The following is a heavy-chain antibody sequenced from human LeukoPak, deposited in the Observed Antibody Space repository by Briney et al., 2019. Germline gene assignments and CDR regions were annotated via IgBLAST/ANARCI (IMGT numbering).Heavy chain of an antibody. J-gene: IGHJ4*02. Sequence: PSETLSLTCTVSGGSISGGKDFWGWIRQPPGKGLEWIGSIYCTGSTYYNPSLKSRVTISVDTSKSEFSLKLRSVTATDTAVYYCARRGITYSSSFFEYWGQGSLVTVSS. CDR3: ARRGITYSSSFFEY. D-gene: IGHD6-13*01. V-gene: IGHV4-39*01. CDR2: IYCTGST. CDR1: GGSISGGKDF.